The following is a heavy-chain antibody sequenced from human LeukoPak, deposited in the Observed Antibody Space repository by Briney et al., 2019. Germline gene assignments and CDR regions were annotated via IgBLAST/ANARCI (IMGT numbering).Heavy chain of an antibody. V-gene: IGHV3-49*04. D-gene: IGHD5-18*01. CDR1: GFTFGDHA. CDR3: ARDPQLWPRGYFDY. CDR2: IRSKAYRGTT. Sequence: GGSLRLSCTTSGFTFGDHAMSWVRQAPGKGLEWVGFIRSKAYRGTTEYAASVEDRFTISRDNSKNTLYLQMNSLRAEDTAVYYCARDPQLWPRGYFDYWGQGTLVTVSS. J-gene: IGHJ4*03.